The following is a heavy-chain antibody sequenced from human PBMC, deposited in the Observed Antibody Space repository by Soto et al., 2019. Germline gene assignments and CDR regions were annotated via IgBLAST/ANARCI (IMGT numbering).Heavy chain of an antibody. J-gene: IGHJ4*02. D-gene: IGHD3-3*01. CDR2: VNHSGSA. CDR3: ARGVYNAIFGVISLDY. V-gene: IGHV4-34*01. Sequence: SETMSVTCAVDGGSFSGYDWSWIRQQPGKGLEWIGEVNHSGSAHYNPSLRSRVTISVDTSKNQFSLKLSSVTAADTAVFYCARGVYNAIFGVISLDYWGQGTLVTVSS. CDR1: GGSFSGYD.